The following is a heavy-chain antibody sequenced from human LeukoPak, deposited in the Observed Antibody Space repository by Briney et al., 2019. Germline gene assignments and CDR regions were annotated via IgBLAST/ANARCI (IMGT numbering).Heavy chain of an antibody. CDR3: VKAPSQHFWSGYTYWYFDL. J-gene: IGHJ2*01. V-gene: IGHV3-9*03. D-gene: IGHD3-3*02. Sequence: GRSLGLSCAASGFTFDNYAMHWVRQAPGKGLEWVSGISWNSGSIVYADSVKGRFTISRDNAKNSLYLQMSSLRVEDLALYYCVKAPSQHFWSGYTYWYFDLWGRGTLVTVAS. CDR1: GFTFDNYA. CDR2: ISWNSGSI.